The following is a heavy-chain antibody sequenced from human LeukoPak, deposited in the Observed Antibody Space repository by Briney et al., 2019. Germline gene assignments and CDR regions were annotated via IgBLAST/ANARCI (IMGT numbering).Heavy chain of an antibody. CDR2: ISGSGGST. J-gene: IGHJ4*02. D-gene: IGHD4-17*01. V-gene: IGHV3-23*01. CDR1: GFTFSSYA. CDR3: ARDRPPYGDYAD. Sequence: GGSLRLSCAASGFTFSSYAMSWVRQAPGKGLEWVSAISGSGGSTYYADSVKGRFTISRDNSKSTLYIQMNSLRAEDTAVYYCARDRPPYGDYADWGQGTLVTVSS.